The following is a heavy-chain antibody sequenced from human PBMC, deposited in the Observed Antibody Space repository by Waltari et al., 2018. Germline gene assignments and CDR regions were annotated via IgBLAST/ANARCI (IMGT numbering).Heavy chain of an antibody. CDR1: GFNSYSSW. D-gene: IGHD3-3*01. V-gene: IGHV3-74*01. CDR3: VRDLFGAVDS. Sequence: EVQLVESGGGLVQPGGSLRLSCAASGFNSYSSWMHWVRQPPGKGLEWVSHLNENGVTTNYADSVKGRFTISRDNAENTVYLQMNSLRTEDTAVYYCVRDLFGAVDSWGQGTLVTVSS. J-gene: IGHJ4*02. CDR2: LNENGVTT.